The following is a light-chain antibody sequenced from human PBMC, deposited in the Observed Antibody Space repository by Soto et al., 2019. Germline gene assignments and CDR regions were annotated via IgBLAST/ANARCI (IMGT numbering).Light chain of an antibody. Sequence: QSVLTQPPSVAAAPGQRVTISCSGGSSNIGSNYVSWYQQLPGTAPKLLICDNNKRPSGIPDRFSGSKSDTSATLGITGLQTGDEADYYCATWDSTLSAVVFGGGTKVTVL. J-gene: IGLJ2*01. CDR2: DNN. CDR3: ATWDSTLSAVV. V-gene: IGLV1-51*01. CDR1: SSNIGSNY.